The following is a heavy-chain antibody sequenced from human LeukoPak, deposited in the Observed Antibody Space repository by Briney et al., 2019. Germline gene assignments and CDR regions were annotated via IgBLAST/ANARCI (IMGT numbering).Heavy chain of an antibody. J-gene: IGHJ6*03. D-gene: IGHD3-10*01. CDR1: GGSFRGYY. CDR3: ARVYSYYYYMDV. CDR2: INHSGST. Sequence: PSETLSLTCAVYGGSFRGYYWSWIRQPPGKGLEWIGEINHSGSTNYNPSLKSRVTISVDTSKNQFSLKLSSVTAADTAVYYCARVYSYYYYMDVWGKGTTVTVSS. V-gene: IGHV4-34*01.